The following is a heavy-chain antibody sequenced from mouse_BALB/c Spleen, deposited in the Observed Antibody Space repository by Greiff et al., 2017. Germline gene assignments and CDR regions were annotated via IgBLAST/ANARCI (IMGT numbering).Heavy chain of an antibody. J-gene: IGHJ3*01. CDR3: ARGGYSWFAY. D-gene: IGHD2-3*01. V-gene: IGHV5-4*02. CDR1: GFTFSDYY. CDR2: ISDGGSYT. Sequence: DVHLVESGGGLVKPGGSLKLSCAASGFTFSDYYMYWVRQTPEKRLEWVATISDGGSYTYYPDSVKGRFTISRDNAKNNLYLQMSSLKSEDTAMYYCARGGYSWFAYWGQGTLVTVSA.